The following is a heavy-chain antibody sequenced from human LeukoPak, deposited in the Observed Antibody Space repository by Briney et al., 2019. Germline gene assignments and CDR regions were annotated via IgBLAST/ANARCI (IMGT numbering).Heavy chain of an antibody. CDR1: GFTFSSYW. J-gene: IGHJ4*02. V-gene: IGHV3-48*04. CDR3: ARERYCSGGSCYADY. D-gene: IGHD2-15*01. Sequence: GGSLRLSCAASGFTFSSYWMSWVRQAPGKGLEWVSYISSSGSTIYYADSVKGRFTISRDNAKNSLYLQMNSLRAEDTAVYYCARERYCSGGSCYADYWGQGTLVTVSS. CDR2: ISSSGSTI.